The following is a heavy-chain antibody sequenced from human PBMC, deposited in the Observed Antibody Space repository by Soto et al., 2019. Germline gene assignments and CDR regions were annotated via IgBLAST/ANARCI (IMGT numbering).Heavy chain of an antibody. D-gene: IGHD3-3*01. J-gene: IGHJ6*03. CDR1: GGSISSYY. Sequence: SETLSLTCTVSGGSISSYYWSWIRQPPGKGLEWIGYIYYSGSTNYNPSLKSRVTISVDTSKNQFSLKLSSVTAADTAVYYCAKLRFLEWPLYYYYYMDVWGKGTTVTVSS. CDR3: AKLRFLEWPLYYYYYMDV. V-gene: IGHV4-59*01. CDR2: IYYSGST.